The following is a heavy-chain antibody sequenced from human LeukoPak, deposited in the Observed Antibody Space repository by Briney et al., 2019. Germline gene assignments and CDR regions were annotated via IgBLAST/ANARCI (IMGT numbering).Heavy chain of an antibody. D-gene: IGHD2-15*01. CDR1: GFTFSSYG. J-gene: IGHJ1*01. V-gene: IGHV3-30*03. CDR3: ATYCSGGSCYSELGFQH. CDR2: ISYEGRNK. Sequence: GGTLRLSCAASGFTFSSYGMHWVRQAPGKGLEWVAVISYEGRNKYYADSVKGRFTISRDNSKNTLYLQMNSLRAEDTAVYYCATYCSGGSCYSELGFQHWGQGTLVTVSS.